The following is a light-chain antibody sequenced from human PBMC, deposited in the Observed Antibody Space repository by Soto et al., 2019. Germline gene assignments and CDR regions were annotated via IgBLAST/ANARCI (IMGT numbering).Light chain of an antibody. CDR1: SRNVGGYNY. V-gene: IGLV2-14*01. Sequence: QAVVTQPASVSGSPGQSITISCTGTSRNVGGYNYVSWYQHHPGKAPKLMIYEVSRRPSGVSNRFSGSKSGNTASLTISGLQAEDEADYYCSSYTSSSTLNRVFGGGTKLTVL. CDR3: SSYTSSSTLNRV. CDR2: EVS. J-gene: IGLJ3*02.